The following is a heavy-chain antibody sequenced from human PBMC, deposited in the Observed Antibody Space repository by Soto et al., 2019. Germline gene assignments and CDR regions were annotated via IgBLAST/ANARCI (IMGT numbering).Heavy chain of an antibody. CDR2: INHSGST. V-gene: IGHV4-34*01. CDR1: GGSFSGYY. D-gene: IGHD4-4*01. Sequence: PSETLSLTCAVYGGSFSGYYWSWIRQPPGKGLEWIGEINHSGSTNYNPSLKSRVTISVDTSKNQFSLKLSSVTAADTAVYYCARDMTTVTVFDYWGQGTLVTVSS. J-gene: IGHJ4*02. CDR3: ARDMTTVTVFDY.